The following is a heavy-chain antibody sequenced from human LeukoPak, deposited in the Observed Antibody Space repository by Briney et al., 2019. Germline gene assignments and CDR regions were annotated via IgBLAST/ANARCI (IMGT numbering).Heavy chain of an antibody. CDR3: AGESRGMTLWFDP. CDR1: GGTFSSYA. CDR2: IIPIFGTA. Sequence: SVKVSCKASGGTFSSYAISWVRQAPGQGLEWMGGIIPIFGTANYAQKFQGRVTITTDESTSTAYMELSSLRSEDTAVYYCAGESRGMTLWFDPWGQGTLVTVSS. J-gene: IGHJ5*02. D-gene: IGHD3-16*01. V-gene: IGHV1-69*05.